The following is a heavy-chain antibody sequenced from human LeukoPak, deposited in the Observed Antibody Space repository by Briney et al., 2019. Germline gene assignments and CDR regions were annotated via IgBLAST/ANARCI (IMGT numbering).Heavy chain of an antibody. Sequence: GGSLRLSCAASGFTFSSYAMSWVRQAPGKGLEWVSAITGSGGSTYYADSVKGRFTISRDNSKNTLYLQMNSLRAEDTAVYYCARVQSIVVVPAANDAFDIWGQGTMVTVSS. CDR2: ITGSGGST. CDR1: GFTFSSYA. J-gene: IGHJ3*02. D-gene: IGHD2-2*01. V-gene: IGHV3-23*01. CDR3: ARVQSIVVVPAANDAFDI.